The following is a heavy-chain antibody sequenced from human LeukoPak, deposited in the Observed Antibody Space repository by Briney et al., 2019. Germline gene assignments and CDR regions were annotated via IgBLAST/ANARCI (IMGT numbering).Heavy chain of an antibody. CDR2: ISASGSST. D-gene: IGHD2-21*01. J-gene: IGHJ4*02. V-gene: IGHV3-23*01. CDR3: AKTYLWYYFEY. Sequence: GGSLRLSCAASGFTFSSYGMSWVRQAPGKGVEWVSIISASGSSTYYADSVKGRFTISRDNSKNTLYLQMNSLRAEDTAVYYCAKTYLWYYFEYWGQGFLVTVSS. CDR1: GFTFSSYG.